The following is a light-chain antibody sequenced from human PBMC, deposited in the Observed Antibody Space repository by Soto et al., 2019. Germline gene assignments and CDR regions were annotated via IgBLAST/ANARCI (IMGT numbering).Light chain of an antibody. CDR3: QQSYSVPWT. V-gene: IGKV1-39*01. CDR1: QSIDSY. Sequence: DIQMTQSPSSLSASVGDRVTITCRTSQSIDSYLNWYQEKPGKAPNLLMYAASSLQSGVPSRFSGSGSGTDFTLTITSLQPEDFATYYCQQSYSVPWTFGQGTKV. J-gene: IGKJ1*01. CDR2: AAS.